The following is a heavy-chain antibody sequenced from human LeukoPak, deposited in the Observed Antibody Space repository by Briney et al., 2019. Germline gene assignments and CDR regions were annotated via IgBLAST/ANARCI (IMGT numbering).Heavy chain of an antibody. CDR3: ARDALRYNYYDSSAQLKGSRLFDY. CDR2: ISSSSSYI. J-gene: IGHJ4*02. Sequence: PGGSLRLSCAASGFTFSSYSMNWVRQAPGKGLEWVSSISSSSSYIYYADSVKGRFTTSRDNAKNSLYLQMNSLRAEDTAVYYCARDALRYNYYDSSAQLKGSRLFDYWGQGTLVTVSS. D-gene: IGHD3-22*01. V-gene: IGHV3-21*01. CDR1: GFTFSSYS.